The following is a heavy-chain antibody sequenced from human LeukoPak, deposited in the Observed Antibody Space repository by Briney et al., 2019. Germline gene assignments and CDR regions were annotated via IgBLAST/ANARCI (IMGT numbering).Heavy chain of an antibody. CDR3: ARGAKWAYYFDY. Sequence: TGGPLRLPCAPWAFTSNSYWGQGRPQFPGRGGGWVSLINGDESSTNYADSVKGRFTISRDNAKDTLYLHMNSLTAEDTAVYYCARGAKWAYYFDYWGQGTLVTVSS. J-gene: IGHJ4*02. CDR1: AFTSNSYW. D-gene: IGHD1-26*01. CDR2: INGDESST. V-gene: IGHV3-74*01.